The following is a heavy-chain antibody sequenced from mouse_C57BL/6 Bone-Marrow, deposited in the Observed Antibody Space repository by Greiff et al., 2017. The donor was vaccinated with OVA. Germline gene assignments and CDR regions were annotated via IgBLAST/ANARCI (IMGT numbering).Heavy chain of an antibody. Sequence: EVQGVESGGGLVQPGGSLKLSCAASGFTFSDYYMYWVRQTPEQRLEWVAYISNGGGSTYYPDTVKGRFTISRDNAKNTLYLQMSRLKSEDTAMYYCARPPYDYDDAMDYWGQGTSVTVSS. CDR3: ARPPYDYDDAMDY. J-gene: IGHJ4*01. CDR1: GFTFSDYY. D-gene: IGHD2-4*01. V-gene: IGHV5-12*01. CDR2: ISNGGGST.